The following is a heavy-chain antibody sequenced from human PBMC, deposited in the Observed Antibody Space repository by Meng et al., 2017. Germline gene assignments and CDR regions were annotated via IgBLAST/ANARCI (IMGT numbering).Heavy chain of an antibody. V-gene: IGHV4-34*01. J-gene: IGHJ2*01. CDR2: INHSGSA. CDR3: ARTGGTTVVTAGRRFWYFDL. Sequence: QVQLQEGGAGLLKPSETLSLTCAVYGGSFSGYYWSGIRQPPGKGLEWIGEINHSGSANYNPSLKSRVTISVDTSKNQFSLKLSSVTAADTAVYYCARTGGTTVVTAGRRFWYFDLWGRGTLVTVSS. D-gene: IGHD4-23*01. CDR1: GGSFSGYY.